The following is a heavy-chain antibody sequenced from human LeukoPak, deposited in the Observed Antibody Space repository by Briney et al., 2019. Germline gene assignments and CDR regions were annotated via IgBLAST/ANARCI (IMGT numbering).Heavy chain of an antibody. V-gene: IGHV4-4*07. CDR2: IYTSGST. Sequence: SETLSLTCTVSGGSISSYYWSWIRQPAGKGLEWIGRIYTSGSTNYNPSLKSRVTMSVDTPKNQFSLKLSSVTAADTAVYYCARDAPYHILTGYYSHDAFDIWGQGTMVTVSS. D-gene: IGHD3-9*01. CDR3: ARDAPYHILTGYYSHDAFDI. J-gene: IGHJ3*02. CDR1: GGSISSYY.